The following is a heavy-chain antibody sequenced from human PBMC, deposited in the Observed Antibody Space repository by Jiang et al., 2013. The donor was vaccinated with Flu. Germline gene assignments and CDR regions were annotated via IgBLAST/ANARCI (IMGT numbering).Heavy chain of an antibody. D-gene: IGHD3-22*01. CDR2: IYWDDDK. V-gene: IGHV2-5*02. Sequence: KPTQTLTLTCTFSGFSLSTSGVGVGWIRQPPGKALEWLALIYWDDDKRYSPSLKSRLTITKDTSKNQVVLTMTNMDPVDTATYYCARQGSGYHPDAFDIWGQGTMVTVSS. CDR3: ARQGSGYHPDAFDI. CDR1: GFSLSTSGVG. J-gene: IGHJ3*02.